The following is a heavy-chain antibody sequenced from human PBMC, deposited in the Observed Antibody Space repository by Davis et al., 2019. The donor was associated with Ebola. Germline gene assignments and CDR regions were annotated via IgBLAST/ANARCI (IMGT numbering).Heavy chain of an antibody. V-gene: IGHV4-34*01. J-gene: IGHJ4*02. Sequence: MPSETLSLTCAVYGGSFSGYYWSWIRQPPGKGLEWIGEINHSGSTNYNPSLKNRVTISVDTSKNQFSLKLSSVTAADTAVYYCARDEGYSYGLGYWGQGTLVTVSS. CDR2: INHSGST. D-gene: IGHD5-18*01. CDR1: GGSFSGYY. CDR3: ARDEGYSYGLGY.